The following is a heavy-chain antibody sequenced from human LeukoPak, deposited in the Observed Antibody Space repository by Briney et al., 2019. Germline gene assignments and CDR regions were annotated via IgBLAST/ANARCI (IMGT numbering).Heavy chain of an antibody. Sequence: SETLSLTCAVYGGSFSGYYWSWIRQPPGKGLEWIGEINHSGSTNYNPSLKSRVTISVDTSKNQFSLKLSSVTAADTAVYYCARVGSYYDSSGYYYYFDYWGQGTLSPSPQ. J-gene: IGHJ4*02. D-gene: IGHD3-22*01. CDR3: ARVGSYYDSSGYYYYFDY. CDR2: INHSGST. CDR1: GGSFSGYY. V-gene: IGHV4-34*01.